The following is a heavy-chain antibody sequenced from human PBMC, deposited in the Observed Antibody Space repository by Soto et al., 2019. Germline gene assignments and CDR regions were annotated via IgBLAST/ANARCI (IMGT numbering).Heavy chain of an antibody. J-gene: IGHJ5*02. CDR2: IYHSGNT. V-gene: IGHV4-30-4*01. CDR1: GVSISSGDYY. Sequence: PSETLSLTCTVSGVSISSGDYYWSCLRQPPGKGLEWIGYIYHSGNTYYNPSLKSRVTISVDTSKNQFSLKLSSVTAADTAVYYCARGVFTTMVRGLVPNWFDPWGQGTLVTVSS. D-gene: IGHD3-10*01. CDR3: ARGVFTTMVRGLVPNWFDP.